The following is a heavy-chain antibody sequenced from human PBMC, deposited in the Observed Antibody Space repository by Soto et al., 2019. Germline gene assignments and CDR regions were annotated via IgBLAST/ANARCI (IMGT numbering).Heavy chain of an antibody. D-gene: IGHD3-10*01. CDR2: ITDTGGDE. J-gene: IGHJ4*02. CDR1: GLTFGSRA. V-gene: IGHV3-23*01. Sequence: EVQLLESGGDLIQPGGSLRLSCVASGLTFGSRAMSWVRQSPGEGLEWVSTITDTGGDEKYADSVRGRFAISRDNSKNTLYLQMSTLRAEDSAIYFCVRGSKDSYPGSRIFDFWGRGTLVTVSS. CDR3: VRGSKDSYPGSRIFDF.